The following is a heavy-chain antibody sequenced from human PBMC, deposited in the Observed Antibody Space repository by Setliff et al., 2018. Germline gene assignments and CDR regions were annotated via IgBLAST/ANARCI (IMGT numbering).Heavy chain of an antibody. CDR3: ASRNSDGGPEYFQH. CDR2: VYSNVGT. Sequence: SETLSLTCTVSGGSINNYYWSWIRQPAGKGLEWIGRVYSNVGTNFNPSLKSRVTMSVDASKNQISLKLMSATAADTAVYYCASRNSDGGPEYFQHWGQGALVTVSS. J-gene: IGHJ1*01. V-gene: IGHV4-4*07. D-gene: IGHD1-26*01. CDR1: GGSINNYY.